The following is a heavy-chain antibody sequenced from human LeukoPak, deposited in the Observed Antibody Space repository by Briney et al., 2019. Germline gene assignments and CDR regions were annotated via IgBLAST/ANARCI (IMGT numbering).Heavy chain of an antibody. D-gene: IGHD3-10*01. CDR2: IKQDGSEK. CDR1: GFTFSSYW. Sequence: GGSLRLSCAASGFTFSSYWMSWVRQAPGKGLEWVANIKQDGSEKYYVDSVKGRFTISRDNSKNTLYLQMNSLRAEDTAVYYCAREDDYGSGTLDYWGQGTLVTVSS. J-gene: IGHJ4*02. CDR3: AREDDYGSGTLDY. V-gene: IGHV3-7*01.